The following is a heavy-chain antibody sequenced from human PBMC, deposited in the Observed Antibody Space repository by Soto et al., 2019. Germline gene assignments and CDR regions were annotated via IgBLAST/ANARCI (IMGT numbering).Heavy chain of an antibody. CDR2: ISAYNGNT. CDR1: GYTFTSYG. Sequence: QVPLVQSGAEVKKPGASVKVSCKASGYTFTSYGISWVRQAPGQGLEWMGWISAYNGNTNYAQKLQGRVTMTTDTSTSTAYMELRSLRSDDTAVYYCARDRTKYCSGGSCPGVKLQSPDYWGQGTLVTVSS. J-gene: IGHJ4*02. CDR3: ARDRTKYCSGGSCPGVKLQSPDY. D-gene: IGHD2-15*01. V-gene: IGHV1-18*01.